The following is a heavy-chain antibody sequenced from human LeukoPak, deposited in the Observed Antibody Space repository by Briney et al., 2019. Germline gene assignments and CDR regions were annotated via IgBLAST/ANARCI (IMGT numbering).Heavy chain of an antibody. CDR2: IWYDGSNK. CDR3: AREGKYSYGPFDY. V-gene: IGHV3-33*08. Sequence: PGGSLRLSCAASGFTFSDHYMEWVRQAPGKGLEWVAVIWYDGSNKYYADSVKGRFTISRDNSKNTLFLQMNSLRAEDTAVYYCAREGKYSYGPFDYWGQGTLVTVSS. J-gene: IGHJ4*02. D-gene: IGHD5-18*01. CDR1: GFTFSDHY.